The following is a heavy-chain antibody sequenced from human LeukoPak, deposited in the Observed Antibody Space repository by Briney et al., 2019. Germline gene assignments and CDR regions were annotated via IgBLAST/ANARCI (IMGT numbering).Heavy chain of an antibody. J-gene: IGHJ4*02. V-gene: IGHV3-7*04. CDR3: ARGYNWNFIDY. CDR2: IKQDGSEK. Sequence: GGPLRLSCAASGFTFSSYWMSWVRQAPGKGLEWVANIKQDGSEKYYVDSMKGRFTISRDNAKNSLYLQMNSLRAEDTAVYYCARGYNWNFIDYWGQGTLVTVSS. D-gene: IGHD1-7*01. CDR1: GFTFSSYW.